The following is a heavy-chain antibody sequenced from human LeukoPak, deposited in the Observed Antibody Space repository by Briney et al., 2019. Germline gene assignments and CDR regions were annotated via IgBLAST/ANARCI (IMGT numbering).Heavy chain of an antibody. Sequence: SETLSLTCTVSGGSISSSSYYWGWIRQPPGKGLEWIGSIYYSGSTYYNPSLKSRVTISVDTSKNQFSLKLSSVTAADTAVYYCARDSWDIVATWGQGTLVTVSS. V-gene: IGHV4-39*07. CDR2: IYYSGST. D-gene: IGHD5-12*01. J-gene: IGHJ5*02. CDR3: ARDSWDIVAT. CDR1: GGSISSSSYY.